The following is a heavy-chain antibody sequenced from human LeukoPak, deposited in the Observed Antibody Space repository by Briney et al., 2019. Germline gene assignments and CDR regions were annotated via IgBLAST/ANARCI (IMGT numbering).Heavy chain of an antibody. V-gene: IGHV3-23*01. Sequence: GGSLKLSCAASGFIFRNYAMGWVRQAPGKGLEWVSAITGSGDTTYYADSVKGRFTISRDNSKNTLYVEMNTLRAEDTAVYYCAKWGDYDILTGYYVSDFWGQGTLVTVSS. J-gene: IGHJ4*02. CDR1: GFIFRNYA. CDR2: ITGSGDTT. CDR3: AKWGDYDILTGYYVSDF. D-gene: IGHD3-9*01.